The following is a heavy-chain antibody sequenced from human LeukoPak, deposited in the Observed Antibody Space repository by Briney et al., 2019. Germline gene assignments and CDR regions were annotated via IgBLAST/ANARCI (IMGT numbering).Heavy chain of an antibody. J-gene: IGHJ3*02. Sequence: GGSLRLSCAASGFAFSSHAMSWVRQAPGKGLEWVGRIKSKADGGTTDYAAPVKGRFTISRDDSKNTLYLQMNSLKTEDTAVYYCTTASLDIWGQGTMVTVSS. CDR3: TTASLDI. V-gene: IGHV3-15*01. CDR1: GFAFSSHA. CDR2: IKSKADGGTT.